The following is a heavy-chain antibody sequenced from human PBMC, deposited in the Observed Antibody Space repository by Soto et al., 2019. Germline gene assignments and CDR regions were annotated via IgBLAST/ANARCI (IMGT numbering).Heavy chain of an antibody. CDR2: ISTNGGST. Sequence: GGSLRLSCSASGFTFSSYAMHWVRQAPGKGLEYVSSISTNGGSTHYADSVKGRFTISRDNSKNTQYLQMSSLRADDTAVYYCVKGEYYYDSTGYYPFDYWGQGTLVTVSS. D-gene: IGHD3-22*01. V-gene: IGHV3-64D*06. CDR3: VKGEYYYDSTGYYPFDY. J-gene: IGHJ4*02. CDR1: GFTFSSYA.